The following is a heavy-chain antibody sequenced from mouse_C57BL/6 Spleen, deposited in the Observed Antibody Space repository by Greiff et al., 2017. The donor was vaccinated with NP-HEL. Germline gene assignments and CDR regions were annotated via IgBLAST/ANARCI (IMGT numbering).Heavy chain of an antibody. D-gene: IGHD2-4*01. J-gene: IGHJ1*03. V-gene: IGHV1-53*01. CDR3: ARSPYDYDGYWYFDV. CDR1: GYTFTSYW. Sequence: QVQLQQPGTELVKPGASVKLSCKASGYTFTSYWMHWVKQRPGQGLEWIGNINPSNGGTNYNEKFKSKATLTVDKSSSTAYMQLSSLTSEDSAVYYCARSPYDYDGYWYFDVWGTGTTVTVSS. CDR2: INPSNGGT.